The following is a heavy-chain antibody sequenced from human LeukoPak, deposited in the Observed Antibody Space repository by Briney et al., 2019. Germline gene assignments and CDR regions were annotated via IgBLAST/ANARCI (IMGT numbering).Heavy chain of an antibody. CDR1: GFTFSSYE. Sequence: PGGSLRLSCAASGFTFSSYEMNWVRQAPGKGLEWVSYISSNGATVHYADSVKGRFTISRDNAKNSLYLQMNSLRAEDTAVYYCAREDDSSGYYYGIFDSWGQGTLVTVSS. J-gene: IGHJ4*02. CDR2: ISSNGATV. D-gene: IGHD3-22*01. V-gene: IGHV3-48*03. CDR3: AREDDSSGYYYGIFDS.